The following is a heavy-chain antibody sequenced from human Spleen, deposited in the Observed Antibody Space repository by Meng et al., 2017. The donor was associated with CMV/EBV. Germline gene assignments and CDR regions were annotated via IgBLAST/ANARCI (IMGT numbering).Heavy chain of an antibody. CDR1: GFTFDDYG. Sequence: GGSLRLSCAASGFTFDDYGMSWVRQAPGKGLEWVSGIKWNGGSTGYADSVKGRFTISRDNAKNSLYLQMNSLRAEDTAVYYCARGTIVVVSATDFGFDYWGQGTLVTVSS. CDR2: IKWNGGST. J-gene: IGHJ4*02. CDR3: ARGTIVVVSATDFGFDY. V-gene: IGHV3-20*04. D-gene: IGHD2-2*01.